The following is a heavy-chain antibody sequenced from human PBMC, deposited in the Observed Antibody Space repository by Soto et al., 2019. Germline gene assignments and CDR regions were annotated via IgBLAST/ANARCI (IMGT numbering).Heavy chain of an antibody. Sequence: SETLSLTCAVSGDSISSYYCMWIRQPPGKGLESIGYLYYGRSANYNPSLKSRVTLSVDTSTNQYSLKLSSVTAADTAVYYCASQHYYDSSGYYVVYWGQGTLVTVSS. CDR3: ASQHYYDSSGYYVVY. CDR1: GDSISSYY. CDR2: LYYGRSA. V-gene: IGHV4-59*01. J-gene: IGHJ4*02. D-gene: IGHD3-22*01.